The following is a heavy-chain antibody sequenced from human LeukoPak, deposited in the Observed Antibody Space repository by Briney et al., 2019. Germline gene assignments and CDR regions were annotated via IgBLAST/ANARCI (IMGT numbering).Heavy chain of an antibody. CDR3: AREGPIVGATHLVDY. CDR2: INPNSGGT. Sequence: ASVKASCKASGCTFTDYYVHWVRQAPGQGLEWMGWINPNSGGTNYAQKFQGRVTMTRDTSISTAYMELSRLRSDDTAVYYCAREGPIVGATHLVDYWGQRTLVTVSS. CDR1: GCTFTDYY. V-gene: IGHV1-2*02. D-gene: IGHD1-26*01. J-gene: IGHJ4*02.